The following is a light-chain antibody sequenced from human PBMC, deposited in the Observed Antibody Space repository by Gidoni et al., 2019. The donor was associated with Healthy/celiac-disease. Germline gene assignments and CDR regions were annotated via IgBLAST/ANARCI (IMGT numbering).Light chain of an antibody. CDR2: EVS. CDR1: SSDVGGYTY. Sequence: QSALTQPASVSGSPGQSITISCTGPSSDVGGYTYVSWYQQPPGKAPKLMIYEVSNLPSGVSNRFSGSKFGNTASLTISGLQAEDESDYYCSSYTSSSTLGVFGTGTKVTVL. J-gene: IGLJ1*01. CDR3: SSYTSSSTLGV. V-gene: IGLV2-14*01.